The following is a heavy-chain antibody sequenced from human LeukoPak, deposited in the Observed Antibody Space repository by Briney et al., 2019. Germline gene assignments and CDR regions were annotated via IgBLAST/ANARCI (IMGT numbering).Heavy chain of an antibody. CDR2: MNPSSGGT. CDR3: AREYEYSNSN. D-gene: IGHD6-6*01. CDR1: GYTFTSYG. V-gene: IGHV1-2*02. Sequence: GASVKVSCKASGYTFTSYGISWVRQAPGQGLEWMGWMNPSSGGTNYAQKFQGRVTMTRDTSINTAYMEVSSLTSDDTAMYYCAREYEYSNSNWGQGTLVTVSS. J-gene: IGHJ4*02.